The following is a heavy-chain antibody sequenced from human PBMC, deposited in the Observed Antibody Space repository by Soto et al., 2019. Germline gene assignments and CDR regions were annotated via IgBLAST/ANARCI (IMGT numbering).Heavy chain of an antibody. D-gene: IGHD2-15*01. CDR1: GGTFSSYA. J-gene: IGHJ5*02. CDR2: IIPIFGTA. CDR3: ARDPGCGGSCYSNWFDP. Sequence: QVQLVQSGAEVKKPGSSVKVSCKASGGTFSSYAISWVRQAPGQWLEWMVGIIPIFGTANHAQKFQGRVTITADESTSTAYMELSSLRSEDTAVYYCARDPGCGGSCYSNWFDPWGQGTLVTVSS. V-gene: IGHV1-69*01.